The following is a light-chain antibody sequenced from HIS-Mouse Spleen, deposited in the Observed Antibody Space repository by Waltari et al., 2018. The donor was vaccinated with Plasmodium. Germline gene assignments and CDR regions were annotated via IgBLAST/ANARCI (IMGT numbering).Light chain of an antibody. V-gene: IGKV1-39*01. CDR3: QQSYSTWT. CDR1: QSISNY. J-gene: IGKJ1*01. CDR2: AAS. Sequence: PSSLSASVGDRVTITCRASQSISNYLNWYQQKPGKAPKFLIYAASTLQSGVPSRFRSSGSGTDFTLTISSLQPEDFATYYCQQSYSTWTFGQGTKVEIK.